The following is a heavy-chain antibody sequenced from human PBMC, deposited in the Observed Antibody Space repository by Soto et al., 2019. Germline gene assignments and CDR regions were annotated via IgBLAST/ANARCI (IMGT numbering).Heavy chain of an antibody. CDR1: GYDYTTYW. Sequence: PGASLKISCKVSGYDYTTYWIGWVRQMPGKGLEWVGRIDPSDSYISYSPAFQGHVTISADKSISTAYLQWSSLEASDTAIYYCARPTYCSSTHCSPFDYWGQGTLVTVSS. CDR3: ARPTYCSSTHCSPFDY. D-gene: IGHD2-2*01. J-gene: IGHJ4*02. CDR2: IDPSDSYI. V-gene: IGHV5-10-1*01.